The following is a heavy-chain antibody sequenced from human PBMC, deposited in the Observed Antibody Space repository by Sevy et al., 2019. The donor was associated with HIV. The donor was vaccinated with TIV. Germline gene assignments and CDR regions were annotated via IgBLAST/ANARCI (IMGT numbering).Heavy chain of an antibody. CDR2: ISSSGSTI. Sequence: GGSLRLSCAASGFTFSDYYMSWIRQAPGKGLEWISYISSSGSTIYYADSVKGRFTISRDNAKNSLYLQMNSLRAEDTAVYYCASLPLGYRSSTSCYRENYYYYGMDVWGQGTTVTVSS. D-gene: IGHD2-2*01. CDR3: ASLPLGYRSSTSCYRENYYYYGMDV. CDR1: GFTFSDYY. V-gene: IGHV3-11*01. J-gene: IGHJ6*02.